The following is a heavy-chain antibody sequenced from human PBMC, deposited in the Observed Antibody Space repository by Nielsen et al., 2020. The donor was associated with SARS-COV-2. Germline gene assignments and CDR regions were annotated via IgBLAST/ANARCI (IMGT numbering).Heavy chain of an antibody. V-gene: IGHV3-30*02. J-gene: IGHJ3*02. CDR3: AKVPDYGDYGLGAFDI. Sequence: GGSLRLSCAASGFTFSSYGMHWVRQAPGKGLEWVAFIRYDGSNKYYADSVKGRFTISRDNSKNTLYLQMNSLRAEDTAVYYCAKVPDYGDYGLGAFDIWGQGTKVTVSS. D-gene: IGHD4-17*01. CDR2: IRYDGSNK. CDR1: GFTFSSYG.